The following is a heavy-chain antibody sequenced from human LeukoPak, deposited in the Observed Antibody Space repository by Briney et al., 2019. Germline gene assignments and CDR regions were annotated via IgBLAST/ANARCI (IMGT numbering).Heavy chain of an antibody. Sequence: PGGSLRLSLAASGFTFISYEMNWVRQAPGKGLDWISYISSGGITIHYADSVKGRFTISRDNAKNSLYLQINSLRAEDTAVYYCARDYFGSGVIDYWGQGTLVTVSS. D-gene: IGHD3-10*01. CDR1: GFTFISYE. CDR3: ARDYFGSGVIDY. V-gene: IGHV3-48*03. CDR2: ISSGGITI. J-gene: IGHJ4*02.